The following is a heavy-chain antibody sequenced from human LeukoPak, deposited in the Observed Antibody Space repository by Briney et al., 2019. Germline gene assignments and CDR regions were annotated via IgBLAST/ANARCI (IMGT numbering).Heavy chain of an antibody. CDR2: IYHSGST. Sequence: SETLSLTCAVSGGSISSGGYSWSWIRQPPGKGLEWIGYIYHSGSTYYNPSLKSRVTISVDRSKNQFSLKLSSVTAADTAVYYCARADTLFDLWGRGTLVTVSS. D-gene: IGHD5-18*01. CDR3: ARADTLFDL. V-gene: IGHV4-30-2*01. CDR1: GGSISSGGYS. J-gene: IGHJ2*01.